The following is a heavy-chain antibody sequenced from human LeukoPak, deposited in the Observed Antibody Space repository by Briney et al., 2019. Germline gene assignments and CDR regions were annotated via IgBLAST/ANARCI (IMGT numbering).Heavy chain of an antibody. CDR1: GLTFSEHW. CDR2: IKQDGSEK. CDR3: ARGESPDY. V-gene: IGHV3-7*01. J-gene: IGHJ4*02. Sequence: GGSLRLSCAASGLTFSEHWMTWVRQAPGKGLEWVATIKQDGSEKYYLDSVKGRFTISRDNAKNSLYLQMNSLRVEDTAVYYCARGESPDYWGQGTLVTVSS.